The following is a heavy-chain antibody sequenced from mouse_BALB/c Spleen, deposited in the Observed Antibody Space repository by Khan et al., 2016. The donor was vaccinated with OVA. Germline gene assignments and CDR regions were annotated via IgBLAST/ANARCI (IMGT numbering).Heavy chain of an antibody. CDR1: GYTFTDYA. J-gene: IGHJ2*01. CDR2: ISTYSGST. V-gene: IGHV1S137*01. CDR3: ARPAYDGYYDY. Sequence: QVQLKESGPELVRPGVSVKISCKGSGYTFTDYAMYWVKQSHAKSLEWIGLISTYSGSTNYNQKFKGKVTMPVDKSSSAAYMELARLTSEDSAIYYCARPAYDGYYDYWGQGTTLTVSS. D-gene: IGHD2-3*01.